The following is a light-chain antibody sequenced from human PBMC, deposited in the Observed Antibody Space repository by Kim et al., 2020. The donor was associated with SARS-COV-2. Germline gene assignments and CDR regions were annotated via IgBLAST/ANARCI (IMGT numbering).Light chain of an antibody. Sequence: LSPGERAPLSCRASQTVSSSYLAWYQQKPGQAPRLLIYGASSRATGIPDRFSGSGSGTDFTLTISRLEPEDFAVYYCQQYGSSPYSFGQGTKLEI. CDR3: QQYGSSPYS. CDR2: GAS. J-gene: IGKJ2*03. CDR1: QTVSSSY. V-gene: IGKV3-20*01.